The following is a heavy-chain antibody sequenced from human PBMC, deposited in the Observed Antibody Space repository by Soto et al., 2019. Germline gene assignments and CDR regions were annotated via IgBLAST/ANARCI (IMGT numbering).Heavy chain of an antibody. Sequence: ASAKVSCKASGGTFISYTISWVRQAPGQGLEWMGRIIPILGIANYAQKFQGRVTTTADKSTSTAYMELSSLRSDDTAVYYCASLTYYYGSGSYYSNFDYWGQGTLVTVSS. J-gene: IGHJ4*02. CDR1: GGTFISYT. CDR2: IIPILGIA. CDR3: ASLTYYYGSGSYYSNFDY. V-gene: IGHV1-69*02. D-gene: IGHD3-10*01.